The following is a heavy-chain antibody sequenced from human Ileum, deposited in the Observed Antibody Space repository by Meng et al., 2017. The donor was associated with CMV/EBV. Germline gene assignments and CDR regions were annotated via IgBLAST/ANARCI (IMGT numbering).Heavy chain of an antibody. CDR1: GGSISSSSYS. Sequence: CTASGGSISSSSYSWGWIRQPPGKGLEWIGSIYYSGSTYYNPSLKSRVTISVDTSKNQFSLKLSSVTAADTAVYYCAREWELLDAFDIWGQGTMVTVSS. CDR2: IYYSGST. J-gene: IGHJ3*02. D-gene: IGHD1-26*01. CDR3: AREWELLDAFDI. V-gene: IGHV4-39*02.